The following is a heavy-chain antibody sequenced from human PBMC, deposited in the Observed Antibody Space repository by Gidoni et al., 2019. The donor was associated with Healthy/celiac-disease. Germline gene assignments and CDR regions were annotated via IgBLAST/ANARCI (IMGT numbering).Heavy chain of an antibody. CDR1: GGSISSSSYY. V-gene: IGHV4-39*01. J-gene: IGHJ2*01. D-gene: IGHD3-16*01. Sequence: QLQLQESGPGLVKPSETLSLTCTVSGGSISSSSYYWGWIRQPPGKGLEWIGSIYYSGSTYYNPSLKSRVTISVDTSKNQFSLKLSSVTAADTAVYYCARPRGRNWYFDLWGRGTLVTVSS. CDR2: IYYSGST. CDR3: ARPRGRNWYFDL.